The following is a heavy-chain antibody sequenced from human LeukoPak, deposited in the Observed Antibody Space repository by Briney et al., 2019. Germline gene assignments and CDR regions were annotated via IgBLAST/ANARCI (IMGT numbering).Heavy chain of an antibody. CDR3: ARDLSSSGGFDY. Sequence: GASVKVSCKASGGTFSSYAISWVRQVPGQGLEWMGGIIPIFGTANYAQKFQGRVTITTDESTSTAYMELSSLRSEDTAVYYCARDLSSSGGFDYWGQGTLVTVSS. J-gene: IGHJ4*02. CDR1: GGTFSSYA. V-gene: IGHV1-69*05. D-gene: IGHD6-6*01. CDR2: IIPIFGTA.